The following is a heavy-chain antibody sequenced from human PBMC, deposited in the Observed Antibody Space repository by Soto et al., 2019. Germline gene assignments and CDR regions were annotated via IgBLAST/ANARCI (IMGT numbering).Heavy chain of an antibody. J-gene: IGHJ3*02. CDR2: IYHSGST. CDR3: ARDRYDSSGYVIIDAFDI. V-gene: IGHV4-4*02. D-gene: IGHD3-22*01. Sequence: QVQLQESGPGLVKPSGTLSLTCAVSGGSISSSNWWSWVRQPPGKGLEWIGEIYHSGSTNYNPSLKSRVTISVDKSKNQFSLKLSSVTAADTAVHYCARDRYDSSGYVIIDAFDIWGQGTMVTVSS. CDR1: GGSISSSNW.